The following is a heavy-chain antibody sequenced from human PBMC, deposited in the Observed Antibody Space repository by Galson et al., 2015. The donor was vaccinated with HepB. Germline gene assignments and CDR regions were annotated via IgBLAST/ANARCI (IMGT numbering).Heavy chain of an antibody. Sequence: LRLSCATSGFTFRHYDLHWVRQAPGKGLEWVAHISYDGGTRRYPDSVKGRFTVSRDNAKNILYLQMYSLRPEDTALYYCARGGSGTKFDSWGLGTLVTVSS. CDR2: ISYDGGTR. J-gene: IGHJ4*02. CDR1: GFTFRHYD. CDR3: ARGGSGTKFDS. D-gene: IGHD3-16*01. V-gene: IGHV3-30*03.